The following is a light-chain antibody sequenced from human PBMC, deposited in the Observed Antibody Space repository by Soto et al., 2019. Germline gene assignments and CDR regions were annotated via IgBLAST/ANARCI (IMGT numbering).Light chain of an antibody. V-gene: IGKV3-11*01. CDR2: DVS. J-gene: IGKJ5*01. Sequence: EIVLTQSPATLSLSPGERVTLSCRASQSVSNSLAWYQQKPGQPPRLLIYDVSNRATRIPARFSGSGSGTDFTLTITSLEPEDFAVYFCHQRYNWPRVTFGQGTRLEIK. CDR3: HQRYNWPRVT. CDR1: QSVSNS.